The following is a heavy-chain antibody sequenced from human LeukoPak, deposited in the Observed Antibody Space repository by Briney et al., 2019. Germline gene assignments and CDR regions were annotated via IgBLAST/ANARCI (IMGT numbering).Heavy chain of an antibody. CDR2: IWYDGSNK. CDR1: GFTFSSYG. D-gene: IGHD1-1*01. J-gene: IGHJ6*03. Sequence: PGGSLRLSCAASGFTFSSYGMHWVRQAPGKGLEWVAVIWYDGSNKYYADSVKGRFTISRGNSKNTLYLQMNSLRAEDTAVYYCARSTGTTGPYYYYMDVWGKGTTVTVSS. CDR3: ARSTGTTGPYYYYMDV. V-gene: IGHV3-33*01.